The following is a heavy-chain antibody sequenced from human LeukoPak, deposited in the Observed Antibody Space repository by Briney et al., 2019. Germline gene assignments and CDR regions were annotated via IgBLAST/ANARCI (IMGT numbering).Heavy chain of an antibody. CDR2: ISSSSSYI. Sequence: GGSLRLSCAASGFTFSSYSMNWVRQAPGKGLEWVSSISSSSSYIYYADSVKGRFTISRDNAKNSLYLQMNGLRAEDTAVYYCVRELNWRGYGSGTXGAFDVXXXGTKVNVXS. CDR1: GFTFSSYS. CDR3: VRELNWRGYGSGTXGAFDV. J-gene: IGHJ3*01. V-gene: IGHV3-21*01. D-gene: IGHD3-10*01.